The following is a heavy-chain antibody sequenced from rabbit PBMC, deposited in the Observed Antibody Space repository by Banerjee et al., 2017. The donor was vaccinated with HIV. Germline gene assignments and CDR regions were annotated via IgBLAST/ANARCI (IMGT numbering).Heavy chain of an antibody. Sequence: QSLEESGGDLVKPGASLTLTCTASGFSFSSSYWICWVRQAPGKGLEWIACIYAGSSGSTYYASWAKGRFTISKTSSTTVTLQMTSLTAADTATYFCASDYAGSSWLDLWGQGTLVTVS. D-gene: IGHD8-1*01. J-gene: IGHJ5*01. CDR3: ASDYAGSSWLDL. CDR1: GFSFSSSYW. CDR2: IYAGSSGST. V-gene: IGHV1S40*01.